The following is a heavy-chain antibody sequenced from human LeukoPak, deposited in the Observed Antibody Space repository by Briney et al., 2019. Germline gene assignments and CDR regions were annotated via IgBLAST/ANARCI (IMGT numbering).Heavy chain of an antibody. CDR2: INPSGGST. CDR1: GYTFTSYG. J-gene: IGHJ4*02. V-gene: IGHV1-46*01. D-gene: IGHD3-16*01. CDR3: ARERGGSFDY. Sequence: ASVKVSCKASGYTFTSYGISWVRQAPGQGLEWMGIINPSGGSTSYAQKFQGRVTMTRDTSTSTVYMELSSLRSEDTAVYYCARERGGSFDYWGQGTLVTVSS.